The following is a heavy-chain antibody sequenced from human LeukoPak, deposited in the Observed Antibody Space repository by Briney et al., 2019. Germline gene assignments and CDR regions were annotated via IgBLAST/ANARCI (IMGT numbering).Heavy chain of an antibody. CDR1: GFTFSSYA. V-gene: IGHV3-23*01. CDR3: ARCITIFGVVSYHYGMDV. CDR2: ISGSGGST. Sequence: PGASLRLSCAASGFTFSSYAMSWVRQAPGKGLEWVSAISGSGGSTYYADSVKGRFTISRDNSKNTLYLQMNSLRAEDTAVYYCARCITIFGVVSYHYGMDVWGQGTTVTVSS. J-gene: IGHJ6*02. D-gene: IGHD3-3*01.